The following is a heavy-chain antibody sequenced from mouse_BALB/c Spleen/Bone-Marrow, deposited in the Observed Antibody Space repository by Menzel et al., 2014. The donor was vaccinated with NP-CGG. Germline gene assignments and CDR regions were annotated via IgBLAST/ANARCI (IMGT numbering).Heavy chain of an antibody. J-gene: IGHJ4*01. D-gene: IGHD2-4*01. CDR3: AREGKLRYYAMDY. V-gene: IGHV1S34*01. Sequence: LVKTGASVKISCKASGYSFTGYYMHWVKQSHGKSLEWIGYISCYNGATSYNQKFKGKATFTVDTFSSTAYMQFNSLTSEDSAVYYCAREGKLRYYAMDYWGQGTSVTVSS. CDR2: ISCYNGAT. CDR1: GYSFTGYY.